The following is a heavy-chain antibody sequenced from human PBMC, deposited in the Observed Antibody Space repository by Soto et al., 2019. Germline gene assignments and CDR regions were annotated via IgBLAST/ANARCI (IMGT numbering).Heavy chain of an antibody. CDR2: ISSSSSTM. CDR1: GFTFSSYS. Sequence: GGSLRLSCAASGFTFSSYSMNWVRQAPGKGLEWVSYISSSSSTMYYADSVKGRFTISRDNAKNSLYLQMNSLRDEDTAVYYCAREPYTIFGVVTAIDYWGQGTLVTVSS. CDR3: AREPYTIFGVVTAIDY. D-gene: IGHD3-3*01. J-gene: IGHJ4*02. V-gene: IGHV3-48*02.